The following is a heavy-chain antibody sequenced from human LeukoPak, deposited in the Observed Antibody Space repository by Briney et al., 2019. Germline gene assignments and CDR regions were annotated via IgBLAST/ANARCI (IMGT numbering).Heavy chain of an antibody. J-gene: IGHJ4*02. Sequence: GGSLRLSCAASGFTFSSYEMNWVRQATGKGLEWVSYISSSGSTIYYADSVKGRFTISRDNAKNSLYLQMNSLRAEDAAVYYCARGSHYYGSGSYGYWGQGTLVTVSS. V-gene: IGHV3-48*03. CDR3: ARGSHYYGSGSYGY. CDR2: ISSSGSTI. D-gene: IGHD3-10*01. CDR1: GFTFSSYE.